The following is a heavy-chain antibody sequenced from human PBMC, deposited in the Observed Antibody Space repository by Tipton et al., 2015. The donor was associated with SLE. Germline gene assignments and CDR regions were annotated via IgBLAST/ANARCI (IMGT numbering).Heavy chain of an antibody. D-gene: IGHD3-16*01. V-gene: IGHV3-72*01. CDR2: TRNKANSYTT. CDR3: ARGGSQGAFDI. Sequence: SLRLSCAASGFTFSDHYMDWVRQAPGKGLEWVGRTRNKANSYTTEYAASVKGRFTISRDDSKNSLYLQMNSLKTEDTAVYYCARGGSQGAFDIWGQGTMVTVSS. CDR1: GFTFSDHY. J-gene: IGHJ3*02.